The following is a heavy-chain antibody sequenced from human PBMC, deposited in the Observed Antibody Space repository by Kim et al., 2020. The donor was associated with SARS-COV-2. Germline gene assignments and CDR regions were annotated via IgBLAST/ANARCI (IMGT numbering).Heavy chain of an antibody. D-gene: IGHD6-13*01. CDR1: GFTFSSYG. CDR2: IWYDGSNK. J-gene: IGHJ6*02. V-gene: IGHV3-33*01. CDR3: AREPRYSSSWWANYYYGMDV. Sequence: GGSLRLSCAASGFTFSSYGMHWVRQAPGKGLEWVAVIWYDGSNKYYADSVKVRFTISRDNSKNTLYLQMNSLRAEDTAVYYCAREPRYSSSWWANYYYGMDVWGQGTTVTVSS.